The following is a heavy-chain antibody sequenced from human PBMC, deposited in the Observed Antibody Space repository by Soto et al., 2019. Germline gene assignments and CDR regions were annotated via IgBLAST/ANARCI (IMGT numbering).Heavy chain of an antibody. V-gene: IGHV3-23*01. D-gene: IGHD3-10*01. Sequence: PGGSLRLSCAASGFPFINFAMSWVRQSPGKGLEWVSAISGTGSRTWYADSVRGRFTVSRDNSKNTLYLQMNSLRDEDTAVYYCAKFGASGSYFQFVYWGPGTLVTVSS. CDR1: GFPFINFA. J-gene: IGHJ4*02. CDR3: AKFGASGSYFQFVY. CDR2: ISGTGSRT.